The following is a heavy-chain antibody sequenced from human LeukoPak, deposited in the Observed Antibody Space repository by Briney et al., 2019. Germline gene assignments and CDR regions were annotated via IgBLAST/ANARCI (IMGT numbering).Heavy chain of an antibody. D-gene: IGHD3-22*01. V-gene: IGHV3-48*03. CDR3: ARGPEDYYESSGYFYL. J-gene: IGHJ4*02. CDR2: ISSSGGAR. CDR1: GFTFNNYE. Sequence: GGSLRLSCAASGFTFNNYEMNWVRQAPGKGLEWVSYISSSGGARYYADSVKGRFTISRDNAKNSLYLQMNSPRGEDTAVYYCARGPEDYYESSGYFYLWGQGTLVTVSS.